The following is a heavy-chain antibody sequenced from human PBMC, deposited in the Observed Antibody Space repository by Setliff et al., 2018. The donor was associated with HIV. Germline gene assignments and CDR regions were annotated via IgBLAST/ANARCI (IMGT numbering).Heavy chain of an antibody. Sequence: AVYGGPSTDHYWNWIRQSPGMGLEWIAEIHHTGYINYNPSLKSRVTISVDTSRDQFSLQLTSVTAADTAVYYCARAPPGIQNDAFDVWGQGTMVTVSS. V-gene: IGHV4-34*01. CDR1: GGPSTDHY. CDR2: IHHTGYI. CDR3: ARAPPGIQNDAFDV. J-gene: IGHJ3*01.